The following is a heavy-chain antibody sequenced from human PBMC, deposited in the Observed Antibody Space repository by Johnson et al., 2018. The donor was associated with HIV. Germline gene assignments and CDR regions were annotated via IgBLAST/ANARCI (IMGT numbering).Heavy chain of an antibody. Sequence: VQLVESGGGLVKPGGSLRLSCAASGFTFSDYYMSWIRQAPGKGLEWVSGISWNSGSIGYADSVKGRFTISRDNAKNSLYLQMNSLRAEDTALYYCAKDMKGVISSDAFDIWGQGTMVTVSS. CDR3: AKDMKGVISSDAFDI. J-gene: IGHJ3*02. D-gene: IGHD3-10*01. CDR2: ISWNSGSI. V-gene: IGHV3-9*01. CDR1: GFTFSDYY.